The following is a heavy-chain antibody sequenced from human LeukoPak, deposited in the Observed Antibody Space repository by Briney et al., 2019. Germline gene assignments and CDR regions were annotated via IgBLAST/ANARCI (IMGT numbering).Heavy chain of an antibody. CDR2: IYDSGTT. CDR3: AKYPRFGEPVDY. J-gene: IGHJ4*02. Sequence: SETLSLTCIVSGYSISSNYYWGWIRQPPGMGLEWIAGIYDSGTTYYNPSLKSRVTISVDMSKNQFSLKLSSVTAADTAVYYCAKYPRFGEPVDYWGQGTLVTVSS. D-gene: IGHD3-10*01. CDR1: GYSISSNYY. V-gene: IGHV4-38-2*02.